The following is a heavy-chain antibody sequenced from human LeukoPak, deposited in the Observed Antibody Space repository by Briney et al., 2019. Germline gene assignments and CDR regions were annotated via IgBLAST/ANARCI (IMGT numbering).Heavy chain of an antibody. V-gene: IGHV3-7*01. CDR2: IKQDGSEK. J-gene: IGHJ6*03. CDR1: GFTFSSYW. Sequence: GGSLRLSCAASGFTFSSYWMSWVRQAPGKGLEWVANIKQDGSEKYYVDSVKGRFTISRDNAKNSLYLQMNSLRAEDTAVYYCARGPYSSSWAAGGVYYYYYMDVWGKGTTVTISS. CDR3: ARGPYSSSWAAGGVYYYYYMDV. D-gene: IGHD6-13*01.